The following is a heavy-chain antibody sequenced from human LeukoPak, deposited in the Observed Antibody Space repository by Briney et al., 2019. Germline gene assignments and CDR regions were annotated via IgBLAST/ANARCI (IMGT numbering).Heavy chain of an antibody. CDR3: AREKAAAGRGRNNWFAP. D-gene: IGHD6-13*01. CDR2: IIPIFGTA. CDR1: GGTFSSYA. V-gene: IGHV1-69*13. Sequence: ASVKVSCKASGGTFSSYAISWVRQAPGQGLEWMGGIIPIFGTANYAQKFQGRVTITADESTSTAYMELSSLRSEDTAVYYCAREKAAAGRGRNNWFAPGGQGPLVTVSS. J-gene: IGHJ5*02.